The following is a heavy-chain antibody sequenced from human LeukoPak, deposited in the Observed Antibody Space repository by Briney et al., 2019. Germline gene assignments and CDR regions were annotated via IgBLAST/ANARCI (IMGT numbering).Heavy chain of an antibody. CDR2: ISYDGTNK. J-gene: IGHJ4*02. CDR3: AKGSSSGTVDY. V-gene: IGHV3-30*18. Sequence: GGSLRLSCAASGFTFSNYDMHWVRQAPGKGLEWVAFISYDGTNKYYADSVKGRFTFSRDNSKYTLYLQMDSLRAEDTAVYYCAKGSSSGTVDYWGQGTLVAVSS. CDR1: GFTFSNYD. D-gene: IGHD3-22*01.